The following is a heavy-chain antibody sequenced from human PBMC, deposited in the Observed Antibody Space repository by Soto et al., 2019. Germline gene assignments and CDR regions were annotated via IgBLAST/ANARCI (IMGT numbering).Heavy chain of an antibody. CDR1: GGSIIIGGYS. Sequence: RSLPCDVSGGSIIIGGYSWSWIRQPPGKGLEWIGYIYHSGTTYYNPSLKSRVIISVDRSKNQFSLKLSSVTAADTAVYYCARVSGYNYGYSFDYWGLGILVTVSS. D-gene: IGHD5-18*01. CDR2: IYHSGTT. V-gene: IGHV4-30-2*01. J-gene: IGHJ4*02. CDR3: ARVSGYNYGYSFDY.